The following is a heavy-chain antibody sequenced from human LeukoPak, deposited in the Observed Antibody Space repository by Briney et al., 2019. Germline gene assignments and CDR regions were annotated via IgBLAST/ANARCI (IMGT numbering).Heavy chain of an antibody. CDR2: IYHSGST. V-gene: IGHV4-38-2*01. D-gene: IGHD6-19*01. J-gene: IGHJ4*02. Sequence: PSETLSLTCAVSGYSISSGYYWGWIRQPPGKGLEWIGSIYHSGSTCYNPSLKSRVTISVDTSKNQFSLKLSSVTAADTAVYYCARVYSSGWYKGYYFDYWGQGTLVTVSS. CDR3: ARVYSSGWYKGYYFDY. CDR1: GYSISSGYY.